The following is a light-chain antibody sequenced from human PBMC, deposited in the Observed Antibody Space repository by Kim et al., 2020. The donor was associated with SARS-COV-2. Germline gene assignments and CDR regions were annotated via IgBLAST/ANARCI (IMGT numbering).Light chain of an antibody. V-gene: IGKV1-5*03. Sequence: LSASVGDRVTITCRASQSIGNLLAWYQQKPGKAPKVLISQASTLESRVPSRFSGSGSGTEFSLTINNLQPEDFATYYCQQYNSYYSFGQGTKLEIK. CDR1: QSIGNL. CDR2: QAS. J-gene: IGKJ2*03. CDR3: QQYNSYYS.